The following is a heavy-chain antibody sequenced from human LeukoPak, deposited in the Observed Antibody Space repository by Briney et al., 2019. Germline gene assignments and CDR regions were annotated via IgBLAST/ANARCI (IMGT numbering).Heavy chain of an antibody. Sequence: ASVKVSCKASGYTFTGYYMHWVRQAPGQGLEWMGWMNPNSGNTGYAQKFQGRVTMTRDTSINTAYMELTSLRSEDTAVYYCTRGRGSGSYGTGLDPWGQGSLVTVSS. D-gene: IGHD1-26*01. CDR2: MNPNSGNT. J-gene: IGHJ5*02. V-gene: IGHV1-8*02. CDR3: TRGRGSGSYGTGLDP. CDR1: GYTFTGYY.